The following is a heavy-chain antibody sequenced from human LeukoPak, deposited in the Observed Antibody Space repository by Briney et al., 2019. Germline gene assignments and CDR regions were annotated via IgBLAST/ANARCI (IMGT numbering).Heavy chain of an antibody. J-gene: IGHJ4*02. D-gene: IGHD3-22*01. Sequence: PGGSLRLSCAASGFTFSSYSMNWVRQAPGKGLEWVSYISSSGSTIYYADSVKGRFTISRDNAKNSLYLQMNSLRAEDTAVYYCARGHYYDSSGYYSFFDYWGQGTLVTVSS. CDR2: ISSSGSTI. CDR1: GFTFSSYS. CDR3: ARGHYYDSSGYYSFFDY. V-gene: IGHV3-48*04.